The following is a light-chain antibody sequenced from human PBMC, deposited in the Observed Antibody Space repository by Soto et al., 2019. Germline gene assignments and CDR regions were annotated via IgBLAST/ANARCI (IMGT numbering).Light chain of an antibody. J-gene: IGKJ1*01. CDR1: QYIGNY. Sequence: DIQVTPSPPSLSASVGDRVTITCRASQYIGNYLNWYQHKPGKAPQLLIYYASTLHIGVPSRFSGSGSGTDFTLTISTLHPDDFASYYCQSNYILSWTFGQGTKVDI. V-gene: IGKV1-39*01. CDR2: YAS. CDR3: QSNYILSWT.